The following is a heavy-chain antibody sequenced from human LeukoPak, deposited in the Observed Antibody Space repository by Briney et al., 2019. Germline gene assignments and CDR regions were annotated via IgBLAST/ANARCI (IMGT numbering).Heavy chain of an antibody. D-gene: IGHD3-22*01. CDR2: ISYDGSNK. CDR1: GFTFSSYG. J-gene: IGHJ4*02. Sequence: GGSLRLSCAASGFTFSSYGMHWVRQAPGKGLEWVAVISYDGSNKYYADSVKGRFTISRDNTKNTLYLQMNSLRAEDTAVYYCAKGGDDSSGYHDYWGQGTLVTVSS. V-gene: IGHV3-30*18. CDR3: AKGGDDSSGYHDY.